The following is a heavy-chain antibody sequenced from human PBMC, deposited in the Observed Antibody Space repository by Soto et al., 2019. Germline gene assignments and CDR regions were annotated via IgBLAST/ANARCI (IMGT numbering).Heavy chain of an antibody. CDR3: LGIAAAGTVSDAFDI. J-gene: IGHJ3*02. V-gene: IGHV1-46*01. CDR1: GYTFTSYD. D-gene: IGHD6-13*01. CDR2: INPSGGST. Sequence: ASVKVSCKASGYTFTSYDMHWVRQAPGQGLEWMGIINPSGGSTSCAQKFQGRVTMTRDTSTSTVYMELSSLRSEDTAVYYCLGIAAAGTVSDAFDIWGQGTMVTVSS.